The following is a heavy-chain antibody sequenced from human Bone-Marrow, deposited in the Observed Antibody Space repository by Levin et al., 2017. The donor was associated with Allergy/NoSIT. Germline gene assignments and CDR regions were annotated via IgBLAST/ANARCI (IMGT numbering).Heavy chain of an antibody. Sequence: SETLSLTCTVSGASITSYYWTWIRQPAGKGLEWIGRLYTDGTTNFNPSLESRVTMSLDTSKNQFSLKLSSVTAADTAVYYCARDEAVAGTSTYYYHGVDVWGQGTTVTVSS. CDR3: ARDEAVAGTSTYYYHGVDV. J-gene: IGHJ6*02. D-gene: IGHD6-19*01. CDR2: LYTDGTT. V-gene: IGHV4-4*07. CDR1: GASITSYY.